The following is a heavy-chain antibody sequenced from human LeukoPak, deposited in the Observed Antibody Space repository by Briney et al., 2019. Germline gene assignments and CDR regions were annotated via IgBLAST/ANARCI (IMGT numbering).Heavy chain of an antibody. D-gene: IGHD4-11*01. V-gene: IGHV1-18*01. CDR1: GYTFTSYG. J-gene: IGHJ5*02. Sequence: ASVKVTCKASGYTFTSYGISWVRQAPGQGLERMGWISAYNGNTNYAQKLQGRVTMTTDTSTSTAYMELRSLRSDDTAVYYCARGPRMTTDVWFDPWGQGALVTVSS. CDR2: ISAYNGNT. CDR3: ARGPRMTTDVWFDP.